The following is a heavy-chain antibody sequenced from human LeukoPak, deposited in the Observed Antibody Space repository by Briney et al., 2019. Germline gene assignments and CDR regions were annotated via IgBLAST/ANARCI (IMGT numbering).Heavy chain of an antibody. CDR1: GLTFSSSW. CDR3: ARDLAYSRLDY. CDR2: INPDGNKK. Sequence: GGSLRLSCAVSGLTFSSSWMDWVRQAPGKGLEWVASINPDGNKKYSADSVKGRFTISRDNAENSLYLQMSSLRVEDTAFYYCARDLAYSRLDYWGQGMLVTVSS. V-gene: IGHV3-7*01. J-gene: IGHJ4*02. D-gene: IGHD5-18*01.